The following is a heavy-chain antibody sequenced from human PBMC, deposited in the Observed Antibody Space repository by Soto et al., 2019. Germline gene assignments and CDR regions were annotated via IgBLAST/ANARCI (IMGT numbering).Heavy chain of an antibody. Sequence: SGGSLRLSCAASGFTFSSYGMHWVRQAPGKGLEWVAVISYDGSNKYYADSVKGRFTISRDNSKNTLYLQMNSLRAEDTAVYYCAKSLQYSSSWYRAAYYYYYGMDVWGQGTTVTVSS. D-gene: IGHD6-13*01. V-gene: IGHV3-30*18. J-gene: IGHJ6*02. CDR3: AKSLQYSSSWYRAAYYYYYGMDV. CDR2: ISYDGSNK. CDR1: GFTFSSYG.